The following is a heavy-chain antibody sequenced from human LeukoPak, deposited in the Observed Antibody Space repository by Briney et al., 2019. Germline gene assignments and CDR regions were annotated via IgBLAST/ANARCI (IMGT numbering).Heavy chain of an antibody. CDR1: GGSISTYY. Sequence: SETLSLTCTVSGGSISTYYWSWIRQSPGEGLEWIGYIYYSGSTNYNPSLKSRVTISVATSKNQFSLKLSSVTAADTAVYYCAREYCCSTSCYFDYWGQGTLVTVSS. V-gene: IGHV4-59*13. D-gene: IGHD2-2*01. CDR3: AREYCCSTSCYFDY. J-gene: IGHJ4*02. CDR2: IYYSGST.